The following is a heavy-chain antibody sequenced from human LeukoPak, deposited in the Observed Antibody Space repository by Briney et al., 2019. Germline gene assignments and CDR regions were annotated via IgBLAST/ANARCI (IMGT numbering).Heavy chain of an antibody. CDR2: IIPILGIA. J-gene: IGHJ6*02. CDR1: GGTFSSYA. D-gene: IGHD3-10*01. Sequence: SVKVSCKASGGTFSSYAISWVRQAPGQGLEWMGRIIPILGIANYAQKFQGRVTITADKSTSTAYMELSSLRSEDTAVYYCARPLWFGELFYYGMDVWGQGTTVTVSS. V-gene: IGHV1-69*04. CDR3: ARPLWFGELFYYGMDV.